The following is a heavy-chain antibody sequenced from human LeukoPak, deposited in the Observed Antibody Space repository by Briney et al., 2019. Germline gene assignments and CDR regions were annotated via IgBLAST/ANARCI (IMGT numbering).Heavy chain of an antibody. CDR2: VYYSGTT. CDR3: ARGMRYSSSIDYYMDV. V-gene: IGHV4-39*07. J-gene: IGHJ6*03. Sequence: PSETLSLTCSVSGDSISLSFYYWGWIRQPPGKALEWIGSVYYSGTTYYNPSLKSRVTISVDTSKNQFSLKLSSVTAADTAVYYCARGMRYSSSIDYYMDVWGKGTTVTVSS. D-gene: IGHD6-6*01. CDR1: GDSISLSFYY.